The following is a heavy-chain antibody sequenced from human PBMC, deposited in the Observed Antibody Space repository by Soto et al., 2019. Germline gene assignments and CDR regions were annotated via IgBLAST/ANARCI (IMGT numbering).Heavy chain of an antibody. Sequence: QVQLVQSGAEVKKPGSSVKVSCKASGGTFSSYTISWVRQAPGLGLEWMGRIIPMLGIANYAQKFQGRVTITADKSTSTAYMELISLRSEDTAVYYCARGAWFGENYGMDVWGQGTTVTVSS. V-gene: IGHV1-69*02. CDR3: ARGAWFGENYGMDV. CDR1: GGTFSSYT. J-gene: IGHJ6*02. D-gene: IGHD3-10*01. CDR2: IIPMLGIA.